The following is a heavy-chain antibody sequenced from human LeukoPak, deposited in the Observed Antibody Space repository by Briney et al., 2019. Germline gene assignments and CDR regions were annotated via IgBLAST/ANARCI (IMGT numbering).Heavy chain of an antibody. V-gene: IGHV3-21*01. CDR3: ARSNNYYDSSGYYYYFDY. Sequence: PGGSLRLSCAASGFTFSSYSMNWVRQAPGKGLERLSSISSSSSYIYYADSVKGRFTLSRDNAQNSLYLQMNRLTAEDTAVYYCARSNNYYDSSGYYYYFDYWGQGTLVTVSS. CDR1: GFTFSSYS. J-gene: IGHJ4*02. D-gene: IGHD3-22*01. CDR2: ISSSSSYI.